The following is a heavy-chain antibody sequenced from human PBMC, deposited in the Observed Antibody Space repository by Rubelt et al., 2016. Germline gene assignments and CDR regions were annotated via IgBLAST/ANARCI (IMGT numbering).Heavy chain of an antibody. Sequence: QVQLVQSGAEVKKPGASVKVSCKVSGYTLTELSMHWVRQAPGKGLEWMGGFDPDDGETIYAQKFQGRVTMTEDTSTDTAYIELSSLRSEDTAVYYCAPRSLWFGEIDRYFDYWGQGTLVTVSS. CDR1: GYTLTELS. CDR3: APRSLWFGEIDRYFDY. J-gene: IGHJ4*02. D-gene: IGHD3-10*01. CDR2: FDPDDGET. V-gene: IGHV1-24*01.